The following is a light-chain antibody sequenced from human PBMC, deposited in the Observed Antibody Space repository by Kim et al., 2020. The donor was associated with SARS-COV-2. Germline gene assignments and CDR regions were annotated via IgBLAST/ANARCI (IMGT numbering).Light chain of an antibody. Sequence: DIQMTQSPSSLSASVGDRVTITCRASQRITNHLNWYQQKPGKAPKLLIYAASSLQSGVPSRFSGSGSGTDFSLTISSLQPEDSTTYDSQQSYSTPYPFGQGTKLE. CDR2: AAS. CDR3: QQSYSTPYP. CDR1: QRITNH. J-gene: IGKJ2*01. V-gene: IGKV1-39*01.